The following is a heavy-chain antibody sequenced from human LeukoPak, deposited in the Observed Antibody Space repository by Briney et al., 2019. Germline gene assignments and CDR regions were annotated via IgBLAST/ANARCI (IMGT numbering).Heavy chain of an antibody. CDR1: GYSFTSYW. J-gene: IGHJ3*02. Sequence: GESLKISCKGSGYSFTSYWIGWVRQMPGKGLEWMGIIHPGDSDTRYSPSFQGQVTISADKSISTAYLQWSSLKASDTAMYYCAATSGYSSSLGAFDIWGQGTMVTVSS. D-gene: IGHD6-13*01. CDR3: AATSGYSSSLGAFDI. V-gene: IGHV5-51*01. CDR2: IHPGDSDT.